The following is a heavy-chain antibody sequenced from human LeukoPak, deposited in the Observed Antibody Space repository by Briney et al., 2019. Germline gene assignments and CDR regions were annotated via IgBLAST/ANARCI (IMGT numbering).Heavy chain of an antibody. D-gene: IGHD2-8*02. CDR1: GFTFSSYA. V-gene: IGHV3-23*01. J-gene: IGHJ4*02. CDR2: ISGSGGST. Sequence: GGSLRLSCAASGFTFSSYAMSWVRQAPGKGLEWVSAISGSGGSTYYADSVKGRFTISRDNSKNTLYLQMNSLRAEDTAVYHCATSVRVVGGVPAFDYWGQGTLVTVSS. CDR3: ATSVRVVGGVPAFDY.